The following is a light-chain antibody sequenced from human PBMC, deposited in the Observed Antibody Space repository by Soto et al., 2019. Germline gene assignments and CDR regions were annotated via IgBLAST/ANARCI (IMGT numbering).Light chain of an antibody. CDR2: ATS. V-gene: IGKV1D-12*01. J-gene: IGKJ4*01. CDR3: QQTDDFPLT. Sequence: DIQMTQSPSSVSASVGDTVTIACRASQGIYMRLAWYQQKPGKAPELLIYATSTLQNGVPSRFSGSGFGTDFTLSISSLQPEDSASYFCQQTDDFPLTFGGGTKVDIK. CDR1: QGIYMR.